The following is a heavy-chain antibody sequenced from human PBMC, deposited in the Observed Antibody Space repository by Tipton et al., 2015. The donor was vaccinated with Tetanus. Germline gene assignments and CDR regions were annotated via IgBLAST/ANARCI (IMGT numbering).Heavy chain of an antibody. V-gene: IGHV3-23*01. CDR2: ISGSGGST. CDR3: AKDRYDSSGYYYLWDY. D-gene: IGHD3-22*01. CDR1: GFTFSSCA. Sequence: SLRLSCAASGFTFSSCAMNWVRRAPGKGLEWVSGISGSGGSTYYADSVKGRFIISRDNSKNTLYLQMNSLRAEDTAVYYCAKDRYDSSGYYYLWDYWGQGTLVTVSS. J-gene: IGHJ4*02.